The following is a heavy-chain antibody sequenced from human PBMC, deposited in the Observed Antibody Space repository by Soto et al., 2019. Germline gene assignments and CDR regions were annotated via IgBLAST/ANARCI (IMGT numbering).Heavy chain of an antibody. CDR3: ARDLGGYQYYYYYYGMDV. V-gene: IGHV1-69*13. CDR2: IIPIFGTA. D-gene: IGHD3-22*01. CDR1: GGTFSSYA. J-gene: IGHJ6*02. Sequence: SVKVSCKASGGTFSSYAISWVRQAPGQGLEWMGGIIPIFGTANYAQKFQGRVTITADESTSTAYMELSSLRSEDTAVYYCARDLGGYQYYYYYYGMDVWGQGTTVTV.